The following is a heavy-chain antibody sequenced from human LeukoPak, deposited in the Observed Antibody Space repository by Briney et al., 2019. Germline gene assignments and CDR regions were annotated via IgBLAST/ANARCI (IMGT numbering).Heavy chain of an antibody. J-gene: IGHJ5*02. Sequence: GVSLRLSCAASGFTFSSHYISWGRQAPAKALVEVSAITYSCGSTYYADSVKRRFTISRDNSKNTLYLQMNTVRAEDTAVYYCAKARLANWFHPLGQGTLGTGS. CDR2: ITYSCGST. V-gene: IGHV3-23*01. CDR1: GFTFSSHY. D-gene: IGHD2-21*01. CDR3: AKARLANWFHP.